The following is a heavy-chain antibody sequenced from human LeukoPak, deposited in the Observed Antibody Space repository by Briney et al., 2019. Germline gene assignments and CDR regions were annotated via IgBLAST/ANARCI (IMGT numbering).Heavy chain of an antibody. J-gene: IGHJ4*02. CDR2: IRYDGSKK. D-gene: IGHD1-1*01. CDR3: VRTGETERFEY. Sequence: PGRPLRLFCAASGFTFCNYGMHWGRQAPGKRPEWVALIRYDGSKKDYGDSVKGRFTISRDNSKNMVYLQMNSLRVEDTAMYYCVRTGETERFEYWGQGALVTVSS. V-gene: IGHV3-33*01. CDR1: GFTFCNYG.